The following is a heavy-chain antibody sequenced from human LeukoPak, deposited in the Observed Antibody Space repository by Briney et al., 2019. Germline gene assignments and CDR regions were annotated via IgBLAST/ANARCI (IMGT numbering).Heavy chain of an antibody. Sequence: GGSLRLSCAVSGFNFDDYAIHWVRQGPGKGLEWVAGISANGGFISYGESVKGRFTISRDNPRNSVFLQMNFLRAEDMAMYFCTKEAQRWHSYSYRPSYALDVWGQGTMVSVSS. J-gene: IGHJ3*01. CDR2: ISANGGFI. D-gene: IGHD3-22*01. CDR1: GFNFDDYA. V-gene: IGHV3-9*03. CDR3: TKEAQRWHSYSYRPSYALDV.